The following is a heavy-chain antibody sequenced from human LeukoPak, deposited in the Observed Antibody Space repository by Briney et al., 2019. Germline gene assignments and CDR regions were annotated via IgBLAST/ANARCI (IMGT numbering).Heavy chain of an antibody. V-gene: IGHV4-31*03. CDR2: IYYSGST. CDR1: GGSISSGGYY. J-gene: IGHJ5*02. D-gene: IGHD2-15*01. CDR3: AISIEDSNWFDP. Sequence: SQTLSLTCTASGGSISSGGYYWSWIRQHPGKGLEWIGYIYYSGSTYYNPSLKSRVTISVDTSKNQFSLKLSSVIAADTAVYYCAISIEDSNWFDPWGQGTLVTVSS.